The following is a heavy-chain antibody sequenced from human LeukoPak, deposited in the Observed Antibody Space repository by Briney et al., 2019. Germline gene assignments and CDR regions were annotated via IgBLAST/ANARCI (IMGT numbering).Heavy chain of an antibody. D-gene: IGHD3-10*01. Sequence: GGSLRLSCAASGFTFSSYSMNWVRQAPGKGLEWVSSITRSNYIYYADSVKGRFTISRDNAKNSLYLQMNSLRAEDTAVYYCARDVYYGSGSPRLDYWGQGTLVTVSS. CDR2: ITRSNYI. CDR1: GFTFSSYS. V-gene: IGHV3-21*06. CDR3: ARDVYYGSGSPRLDY. J-gene: IGHJ4*02.